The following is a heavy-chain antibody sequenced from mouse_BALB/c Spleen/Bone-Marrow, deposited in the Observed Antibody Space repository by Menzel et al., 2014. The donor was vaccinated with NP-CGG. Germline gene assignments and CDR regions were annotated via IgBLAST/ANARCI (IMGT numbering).Heavy chain of an antibody. CDR1: YYSFTGYT. CDR2: INPYNGGT. Sequence: EVQGVESGPELVKPGASMKISCKASYYSFTGYTMNWVKQSHGKNLEWIGLINPYNGGTTYNQKFKGKATLTVDKSSSTAYMELLSLTSEDSAVCYCARSRLPHYYVMDYWGQGTSVTVSS. V-gene: IGHV1-18*01. D-gene: IGHD5-1*01. J-gene: IGHJ4*01. CDR3: ARSRLPHYYVMDY.